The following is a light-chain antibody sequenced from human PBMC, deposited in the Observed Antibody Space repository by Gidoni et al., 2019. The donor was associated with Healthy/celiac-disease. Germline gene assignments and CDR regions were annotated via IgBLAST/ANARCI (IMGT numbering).Light chain of an antibody. CDR2: GAS. V-gene: IGKV3-20*01. CDR1: QSVSSSY. Sequence: EIVLTQSPGTLSLSPGDRATLSCRASQSVSSSYLAWYQQKPGQAPRLLIYGASSRATGIPDRFSGSGSGTDFTLTISRLDPEDFAVYYCQQYGSSPFTFGPGTKVDIK. CDR3: QQYGSSPFT. J-gene: IGKJ3*01.